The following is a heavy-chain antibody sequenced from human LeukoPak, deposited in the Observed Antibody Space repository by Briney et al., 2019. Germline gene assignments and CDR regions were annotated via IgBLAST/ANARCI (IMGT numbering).Heavy chain of an antibody. V-gene: IGHV4-39*07. Sequence: SETLSLTCTVSGGSISSSSYYWGWVRQPPGKGLEWIGSIYYSGTTYYNPSLKSRVTISVDTSKNQFSLKLSSVTAADTAVYYCASSAPLYYGSGSYTLRRSANYGMDVWGQGTTVTVSS. D-gene: IGHD3-10*01. CDR1: GGSISSSSYY. J-gene: IGHJ6*02. CDR3: ASSAPLYYGSGSYTLRRSANYGMDV. CDR2: IYYSGTT.